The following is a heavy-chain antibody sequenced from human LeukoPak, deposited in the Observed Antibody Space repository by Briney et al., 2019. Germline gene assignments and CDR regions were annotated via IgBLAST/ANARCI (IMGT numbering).Heavy chain of an antibody. CDR2: INHSGST. J-gene: IGHJ4*02. CDR3: ARMGLIVATIYFDY. CDR1: GGSFSGYY. Sequence: SETLSLTCAVHGGSFSGYYWSWIRQPPGKGLEWIGEINHSGSTNYNPSLKSRVTISVDTSKHQFSLKLSSVTAADTAVYYCARMGLIVATIYFDYWGQGTLVTVSS. D-gene: IGHD5-12*01. V-gene: IGHV4-34*01.